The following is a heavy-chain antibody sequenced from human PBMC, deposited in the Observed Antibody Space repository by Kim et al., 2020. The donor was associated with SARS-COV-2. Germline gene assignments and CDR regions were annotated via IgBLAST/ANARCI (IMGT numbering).Heavy chain of an antibody. Sequence: SVKVSCKASGGTFSSYAISWVRQAPGQGLEWMGGIIPIFGTANYAQKFQGRVTITADESTSTAYMELSSLRSEDTAVYYCAREDCSSTSCYGDYYYYGMDVWGQGTTVTVSS. J-gene: IGHJ6*02. CDR2: IIPIFGTA. D-gene: IGHD2-2*01. CDR1: GGTFSSYA. CDR3: AREDCSSTSCYGDYYYYGMDV. V-gene: IGHV1-69*13.